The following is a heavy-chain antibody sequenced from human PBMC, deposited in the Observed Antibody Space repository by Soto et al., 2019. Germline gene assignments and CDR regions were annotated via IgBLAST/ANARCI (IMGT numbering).Heavy chain of an antibody. CDR3: ARDRDILTGSSYGMDV. CDR1: GGTFSSYA. V-gene: IGHV1-69*06. Sequence: QVQLVQSGAEVKKPGSSVKVSCKASGGTFSSYASSWVRQAPGQGLEWMGGIIPIFGTANYAQKFQGRVTITADKSTSTAYMELSSLRSEDTAVYYCARDRDILTGSSYGMDVWGQGTTVTVSS. J-gene: IGHJ6*02. CDR2: IIPIFGTA. D-gene: IGHD3-9*01.